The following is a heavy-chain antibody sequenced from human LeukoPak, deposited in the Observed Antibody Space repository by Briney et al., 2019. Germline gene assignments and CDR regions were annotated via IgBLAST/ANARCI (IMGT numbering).Heavy chain of an antibody. Sequence: SETLSLTCAVYGGSFSGYYWSWIRQPPGKGLEWIGEINHRRSTNHNPSLKSRVTMSVDTSKNQFSLNLSSVTAADTAVYYCARGQFWSGYSIWGQGTLVTVSS. V-gene: IGHV4-34*01. CDR1: GGSFSGYY. CDR2: INHRRST. CDR3: ARGQFWSGYSI. J-gene: IGHJ4*02. D-gene: IGHD3-3*02.